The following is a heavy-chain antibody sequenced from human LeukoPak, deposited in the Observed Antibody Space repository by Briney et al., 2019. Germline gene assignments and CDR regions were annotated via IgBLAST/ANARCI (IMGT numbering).Heavy chain of an antibody. V-gene: IGHV3-23*01. CDR3: ARGERIVGATRNWFDP. Sequence: PGGSLRLSCEATGFSFSSYGMSWVRQAPGKGLEWVSAISGSGGSTYYADSVKGRFTISRDNSKNTLHLQMNSLRAEDTAVYYCARGERIVGATRNWFDPWGQGTLVTVSS. CDR2: ISGSGGST. CDR1: GFSFSSYG. D-gene: IGHD1-26*01. J-gene: IGHJ5*02.